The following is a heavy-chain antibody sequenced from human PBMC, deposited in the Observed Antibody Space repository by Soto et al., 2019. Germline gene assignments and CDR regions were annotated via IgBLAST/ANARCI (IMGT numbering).Heavy chain of an antibody. CDR2: ISTYNGNT. J-gene: IGHJ6*03. V-gene: IGHV1-18*01. D-gene: IGHD4-17*01. Sequence: QVQLVQSGAEVKQPGASVKVSCKASGYTFTNYGFTWVRQAPGQGLEWLGWISTYNGNTKYAQKVQGRLTMTTDTSTSTANMELTSLRSDDTALYYRARTTVTASYYYMDVWGKGSTVTVSS. CDR3: ARTTVTASYYYMDV. CDR1: GYTFTNYG.